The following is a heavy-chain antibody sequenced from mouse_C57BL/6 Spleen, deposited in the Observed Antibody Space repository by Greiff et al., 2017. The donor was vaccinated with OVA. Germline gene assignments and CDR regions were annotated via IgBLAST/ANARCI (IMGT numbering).Heavy chain of an antibody. CDR2: IDPNSGGT. CDR3: ARDYGSSYPDGYFDV. CDR1: GYTFTSYW. V-gene: IGHV1-72*01. Sequence: QVQLQQPGAELVKPGASVKLSCKASGYTFTSYWMHWVKQRPGRGLEWIGRIDPNSGGTKYNEKFKSKATLTVDKPSSTAYMQLSSLTSEDSAVYYGARDYGSSYPDGYFDVWGTGTTVTVSS. D-gene: IGHD1-1*01. J-gene: IGHJ1*03.